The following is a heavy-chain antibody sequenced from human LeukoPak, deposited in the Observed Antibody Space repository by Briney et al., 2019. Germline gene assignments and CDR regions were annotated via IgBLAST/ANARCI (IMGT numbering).Heavy chain of an antibody. CDR2: IYHSGST. Sequence: SETLSLTCAVSGYSISSGYYWGWIRQPPGKGLEWIGSIYHSGSTYYNPSLKSRVTISVDTSKNQFSLKLSSVTAADTAVHYCARLTYGDYVWFDPWGQGTLVTVSS. D-gene: IGHD4-17*01. V-gene: IGHV4-38-2*01. J-gene: IGHJ5*02. CDR1: GYSISSGYY. CDR3: ARLTYGDYVWFDP.